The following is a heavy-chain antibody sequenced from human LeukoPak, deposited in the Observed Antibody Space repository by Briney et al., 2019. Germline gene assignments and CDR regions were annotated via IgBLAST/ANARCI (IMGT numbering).Heavy chain of an antibody. Sequence: PPETLSLTCAVYGGSFSGYYWSWIRQPPGKGLEWIGEINHSGSTNYNPSLKSRVTISVDTSKNQFSLKLSSVTAADTAVYYCARGRYSSSWDYWGQGTLVTVSS. J-gene: IGHJ4*02. CDR1: GGSFSGYY. CDR2: INHSGST. V-gene: IGHV4-34*01. D-gene: IGHD6-6*01. CDR3: ARGRYSSSWDY.